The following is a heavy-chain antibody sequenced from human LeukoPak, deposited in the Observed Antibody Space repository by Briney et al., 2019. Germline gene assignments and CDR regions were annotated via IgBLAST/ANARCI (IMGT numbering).Heavy chain of an antibody. D-gene: IGHD3-9*01. CDR3: TTIAGVYYDILTGYYLFDY. CDR2: IKSKTDGGTT. Sequence: GGSLRLSCAASGFTFSNAWMSWVRQAPGKGLEWVGRIKSKTDGGTTDYAAPVEGRFTISRDDSKNTLYLQMNSLKTEDTAVYYCTTIAGVYYDILTGYYLFDYWGQGTLVTVSS. V-gene: IGHV3-15*01. J-gene: IGHJ4*02. CDR1: GFTFSNAW.